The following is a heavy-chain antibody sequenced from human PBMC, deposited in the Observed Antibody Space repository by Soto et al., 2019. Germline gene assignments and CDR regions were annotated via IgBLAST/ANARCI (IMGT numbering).Heavy chain of an antibody. CDR1: DFAFNTYW. CDR2: INGDGITR. V-gene: IGHV3-74*01. J-gene: IGHJ6*02. Sequence: GGSLRLSCAASDFAFNTYWMHWVRQVPGKGLEWVSRINGDGITRTYADSVKGRFTISRDNAENILYLQMNSLRAEDTAMYYCARDKAYVLDVWGQGTTFTVSS. CDR3: ARDKAYVLDV.